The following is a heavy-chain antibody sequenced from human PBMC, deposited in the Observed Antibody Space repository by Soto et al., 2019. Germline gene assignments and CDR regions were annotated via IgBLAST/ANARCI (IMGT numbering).Heavy chain of an antibody. V-gene: IGHV1-69*06. D-gene: IGHD2-21*01. CDR1: GGTFSSYA. J-gene: IGHJ4*02. CDR2: IIAIYGTT. CDR3: ARDIVPDY. Sequence: SVKVSCKASGGTFSSYAISWVRQAPGQGLEWMGGIIAIYGTTNYAQKFQGRVTMTADKSTSTAYMELSSLRSDDTAVYYCARDIVPDYWGQGTLVTVSS.